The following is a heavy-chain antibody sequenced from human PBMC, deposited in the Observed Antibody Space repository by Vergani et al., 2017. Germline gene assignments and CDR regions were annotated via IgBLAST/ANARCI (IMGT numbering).Heavy chain of an antibody. CDR2: INPSGGST. V-gene: IGHV1-46*01. CDR1: GYTFTSYY. Sequence: QVQLVQSGAEVKKPGASVKVSCKASGYTFTSYYMHWVRQAPGQGLEWMGIINPSGGSTSYAKKFQGRVTMTRDTSTSTVYMELSSLRSEDTAVYYCARGESIAARPSYMDVWGKGTTVTVSS. J-gene: IGHJ6*03. D-gene: IGHD6-6*01. CDR3: ARGESIAARPSYMDV.